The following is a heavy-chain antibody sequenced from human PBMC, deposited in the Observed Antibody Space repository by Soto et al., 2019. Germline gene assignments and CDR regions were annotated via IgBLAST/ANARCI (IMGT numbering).Heavy chain of an antibody. D-gene: IGHD1-26*01. V-gene: IGHV1-69*06. J-gene: IGHJ3*02. CDR2: IIPIFGTA. Sequence: SVQGCWKASGGPFSSYAISCVRQAPGQGLEWMGGIIPIFGTANYAQKFQGRVTITADKSTSTAYMELRSLRSEDTAVYYCARDIIGELLRRYDAFDIWGQGTMVTVSS. CDR3: ARDIIGELLRRYDAFDI. CDR1: GGPFSSYA.